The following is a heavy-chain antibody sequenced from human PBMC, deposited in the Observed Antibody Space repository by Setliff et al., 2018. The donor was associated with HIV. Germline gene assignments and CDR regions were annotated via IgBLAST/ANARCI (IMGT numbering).Heavy chain of an antibody. CDR3: TRGRLLWSGSYYYSYMDV. CDR2: SRNKANSYTT. D-gene: IGHD3-10*01. J-gene: IGHJ6*03. V-gene: IGHV3-72*01. CDR1: GFTFSDHY. Sequence: PGGSLRLSCAASGFTFSDHYMDWVRQAPGKGLEWVGRSRNKANSYTTEYAASVKGRFTISRDDSKKSLYLQMNSLKTEDTAVYYCTRGRLLWSGSYYYSYMDVWGKGTTVTVSS.